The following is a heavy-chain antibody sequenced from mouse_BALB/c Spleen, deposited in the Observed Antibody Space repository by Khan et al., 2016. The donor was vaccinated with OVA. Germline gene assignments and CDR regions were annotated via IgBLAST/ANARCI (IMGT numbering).Heavy chain of an antibody. D-gene: IGHD6-1*01. CDR2: INTYTGET. V-gene: IGHV9-3-1*01. CDR1: GYTFTNYG. Sequence: QVQLEQSGPELVKPGETVKISCKVSGYTFTNYGMNWVKQAPGKGLKWMGLINTYTGETTYTDDFKGRFAFSVENSASTAYMQLTNLTAEDTATYFCARGAGYWYFDVWGAGTTVTVSS. J-gene: IGHJ1*01. CDR3: ARGAGYWYFDV.